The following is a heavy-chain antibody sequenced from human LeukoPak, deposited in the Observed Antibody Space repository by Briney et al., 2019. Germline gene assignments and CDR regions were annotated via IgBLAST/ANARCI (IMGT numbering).Heavy chain of an antibody. V-gene: IGHV3-74*01. CDR3: ARGDRDLYCSSTSCYPVL. CDR1: GFPFSTYW. D-gene: IGHD2-2*01. CDR2: VSSDGNIT. J-gene: IGHJ4*02. Sequence: PGGSLRLSCAASGFPFSTYWMHWVRQAPGKGLVWVSHVSSDGNITKHADSVKGRFTISRDNAKNSLYLQMNSLRAEDTAVYYCARGDRDLYCSSTSCYPVLGGQGTLVTVSS.